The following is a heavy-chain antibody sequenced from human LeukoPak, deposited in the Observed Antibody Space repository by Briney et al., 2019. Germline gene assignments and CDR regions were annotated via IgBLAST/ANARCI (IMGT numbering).Heavy chain of an antibody. CDR2: IWYDGSNK. CDR1: GFTFSSYA. V-gene: IGHV3-33*08. CDR3: ARSNNGGWGYCDY. D-gene: IGHD3-16*01. J-gene: IGHJ4*02. Sequence: QPGGSLRLSCSASGFTFSSYAMHWVRQAPGKGLEWVAVIWYDGSNKYYADSVKGRFTISRDNSKNTLYVQMSSLRAEDTAVYYCARSNNGGWGYCDYWGQGSLVTVSS.